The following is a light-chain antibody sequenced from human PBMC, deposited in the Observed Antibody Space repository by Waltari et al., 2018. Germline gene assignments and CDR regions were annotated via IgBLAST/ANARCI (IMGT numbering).Light chain of an antibody. CDR2: QVS. V-gene: IGLV2-23*02. CDR3: CSYGGSSTFVI. CDR1: SSDVGSFNL. Sequence: QSALTQPASVSGSPGQSITISCTGTSSDVGSFNLVSWYQQHPNKAPKLMIYQVSKRASGLSNRFAGSKSGNTASLTISGLQAEDAAEYYCCSYGGSSTFVIFGGGTKLTVL. J-gene: IGLJ2*01.